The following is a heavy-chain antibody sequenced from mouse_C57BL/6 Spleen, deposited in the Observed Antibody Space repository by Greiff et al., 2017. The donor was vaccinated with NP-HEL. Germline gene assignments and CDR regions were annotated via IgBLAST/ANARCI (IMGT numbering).Heavy chain of an antibody. J-gene: IGHJ4*01. CDR1: GYTFTDYE. D-gene: IGHD1-1*01. Sequence: VQLQQSGAELVRPGASVTLSCKASGYTFTDYEMHWVKQTPVHGLEWIGAIDPATGGTAYNQKFKGKAILTADKSSSTAYMELRSLTSEDSAVYYCTKYGSSYLWAMDYWGQGTSVTVSS. CDR2: IDPATGGT. CDR3: TKYGSSYLWAMDY. V-gene: IGHV1-15*01.